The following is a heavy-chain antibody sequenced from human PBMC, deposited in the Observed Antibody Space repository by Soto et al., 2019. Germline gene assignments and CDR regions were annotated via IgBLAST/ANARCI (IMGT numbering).Heavy chain of an antibody. Sequence: QVQLVESGGGVVQPGRSLRLSCAASGFIFSSYVMHWFRQAPGKGLEWVAVISHDGRIKYYADSVKGRFTISRDNSKSTLLLQMDSLGGEDAAIYYCAKVQGGQAPVDTWGQGTLVIVSS. V-gene: IGHV3-30*18. CDR1: GFIFSSYV. CDR2: ISHDGRIK. D-gene: IGHD3-22*01. J-gene: IGHJ5*02. CDR3: AKVQGGQAPVDT.